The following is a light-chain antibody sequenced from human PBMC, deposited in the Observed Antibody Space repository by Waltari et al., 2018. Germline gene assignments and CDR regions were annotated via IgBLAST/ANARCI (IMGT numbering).Light chain of an antibody. CDR1: RSHIGNNV. CDR3: SAWDDSLNGPV. V-gene: IGLV1-36*01. Sequence: QSVLTQPPSVSEAPRQRVTISCSGSRSHIGNNVVNWYQQPPGKAPKLLIYYDDLLPSGVSDRFSGSKSGTSASLAISGLQSEDEADYYCSAWDDSLNGPVFGGGTKLTVL. CDR2: YDD. J-gene: IGLJ2*01.